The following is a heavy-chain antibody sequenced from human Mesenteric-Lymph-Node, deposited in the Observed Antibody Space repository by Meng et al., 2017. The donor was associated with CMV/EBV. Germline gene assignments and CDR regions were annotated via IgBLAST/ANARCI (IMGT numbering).Heavy chain of an antibody. D-gene: IGHD6-25*01. Sequence: ASVKVSCKASGYTFTGYYMHWVRQAPGQGLEWMGWINPNSGGTNYAQKFQGRVTMTRDTSISTAYMELSSLRSEDAAVYYCATAFAAGARTPFGNWGQGTLVTVSS. CDR1: GYTFTGYY. V-gene: IGHV1-2*02. J-gene: IGHJ4*02. CDR3: ATAFAAGARTPFGN. CDR2: INPNSGGT.